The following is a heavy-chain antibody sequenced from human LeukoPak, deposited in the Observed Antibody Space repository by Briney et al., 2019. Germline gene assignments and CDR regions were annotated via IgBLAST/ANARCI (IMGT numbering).Heavy chain of an antibody. D-gene: IGHD2-2*02. CDR2: IYYSGST. CDR1: GGSISSGDYY. J-gene: IGHJ5*02. V-gene: IGHV4-30-4*01. CDR3: ARAKGVVVVPAAIRVGDWFDP. Sequence: SQTLSLTCTVSGGSISSGDYYWRWIRQPPGKGLEWIGYIYYSGSTYYNPSLKSRVTISVDTSKNQFSLKLSSVTAADTAVYYCARAKGVVVVPAAIRVGDWFDPWGQGTLVTVSS.